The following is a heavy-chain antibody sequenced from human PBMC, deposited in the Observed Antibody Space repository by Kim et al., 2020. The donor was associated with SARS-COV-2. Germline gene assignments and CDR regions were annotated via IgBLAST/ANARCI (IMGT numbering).Heavy chain of an antibody. Sequence: GGSLRLSCAASGFTFSSYSMNWVRQAPGKGLEWVSSISSSSSYIYYADSVKGRFTISRDNAKNSLYLQMNSLRAEDTAVYYCARDLTRFNWFDPWGQGTLVTVSS. J-gene: IGHJ5*02. V-gene: IGHV3-21*01. CDR3: ARDLTRFNWFDP. D-gene: IGHD7-27*01. CDR2: ISSSSSYI. CDR1: GFTFSSYS.